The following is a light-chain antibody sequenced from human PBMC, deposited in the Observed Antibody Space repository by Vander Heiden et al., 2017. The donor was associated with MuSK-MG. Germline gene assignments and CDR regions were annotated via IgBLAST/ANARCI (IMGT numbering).Light chain of an antibody. CDR2: WAS. J-gene: IGKJ1*01. CDR1: QSVLYSSNNKNY. V-gene: IGKV4-1*01. Sequence: DIVMTQSPDSLAVSLGERATINCKSSQSVLYSSNNKNYLAWYQQKPGQPPKLLIYWASTRESGVPDRFSGSGSGTDFTLTISSLQAEDVAVYYCQQYYSTPQTFSQGTKVEIK. CDR3: QQYYSTPQT.